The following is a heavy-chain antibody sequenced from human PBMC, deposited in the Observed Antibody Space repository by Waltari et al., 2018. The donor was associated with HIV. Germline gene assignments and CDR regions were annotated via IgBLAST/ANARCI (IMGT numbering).Heavy chain of an antibody. J-gene: IGHJ2*01. Sequence: QMQLVQSGPEVKKPGTSVKVSCKASGFTFTSSAMQWVRQARGQRLEWIGWIVVGSGNTNYAQKFQERVTITRDMSTSTAYMELSSLRSEDTAVYYCAADREVRELERGGWYFDLWGRGTLVTVSS. V-gene: IGHV1-58*02. CDR3: AADREVRELERGGWYFDL. CDR2: IVVGSGNT. D-gene: IGHD1-26*01. CDR1: GFTFTSSA.